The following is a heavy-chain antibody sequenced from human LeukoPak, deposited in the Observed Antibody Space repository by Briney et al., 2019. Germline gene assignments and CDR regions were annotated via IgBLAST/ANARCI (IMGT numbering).Heavy chain of an antibody. J-gene: IGHJ4*02. CDR2: IYSGGTT. CDR1: GVTVSSNY. Sequence: GGSLILSCAASGVTVSSNYMSWVRQAPGKGLEWVSVIYSGGTTYYADSVKGRFTISRDNAKNSLYLQMNSLRAEDTALYYCAREPYSGSYCWDYWGQGTLVTVSS. D-gene: IGHD1-26*01. CDR3: AREPYSGSYCWDY. V-gene: IGHV3-53*01.